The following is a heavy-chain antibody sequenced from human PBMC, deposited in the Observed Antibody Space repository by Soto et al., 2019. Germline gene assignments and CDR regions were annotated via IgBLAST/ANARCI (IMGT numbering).Heavy chain of an antibody. CDR3: ARPPPNYCSSTSCYFPNWFDP. CDR1: GGSISSSSYY. CDR2: IYYSGST. J-gene: IGHJ5*02. Sequence: TSETLSLTCTVSGGSISSSSYYWGWIRQPPGKGLEWIGSIYYSGSTYYNPSLKSRVTISVDTSKNQFSLKLSSVTAADTAVYYCARPPPNYCSSTSCYFPNWFDPWGQGTLVTVSS. D-gene: IGHD2-2*01. V-gene: IGHV4-39*01.